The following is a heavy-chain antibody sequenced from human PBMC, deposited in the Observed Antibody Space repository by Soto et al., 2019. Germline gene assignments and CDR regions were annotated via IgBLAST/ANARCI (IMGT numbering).Heavy chain of an antibody. Sequence: PXATLSLPCAVSGGSISSSKWWSWCRQPPGKGLEWIGEIYHSGSTNYNPSLKSRVTISVDKSKNQFSLKLSSVTAADTAVYYCARASGVRAVDGTETSWFDPWGQGILVTFSS. D-gene: IGHD6-19*01. CDR3: ARASGVRAVDGTETSWFDP. J-gene: IGHJ5*02. CDR1: GGSISSSKW. CDR2: IYHSGST. V-gene: IGHV4-4*02.